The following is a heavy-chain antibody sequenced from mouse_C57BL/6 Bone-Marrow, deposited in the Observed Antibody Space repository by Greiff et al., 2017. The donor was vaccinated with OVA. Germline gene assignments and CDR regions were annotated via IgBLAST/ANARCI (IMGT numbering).Heavy chain of an antibody. J-gene: IGHJ4*01. V-gene: IGHV5-9-1*02. CDR3: TREDGYYPMDY. Sequence: EVQRVESGEGLVKPGGSLKLSCAASGFTFSSYAMSWVRQTPEKRLEWVAYISSGGDYIYYADTVKGRFTISRDNARNTLYLQMSSLKSEDTAMYYCTREDGYYPMDYWGQRTSVTVSS. CDR1: GFTFSSYA. CDR2: ISSGGDYI.